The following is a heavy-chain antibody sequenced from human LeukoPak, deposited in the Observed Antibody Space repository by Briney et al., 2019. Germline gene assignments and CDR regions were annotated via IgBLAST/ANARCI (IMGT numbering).Heavy chain of an antibody. J-gene: IGHJ4*02. Sequence: PSETLSLTCAVYGGSFSGYYWSWIRQPPGKGLEWIGEINHSGSTYYNPSLKSRVTMSVDTSKNQFSLKLSSVTAADTAVYYCARGSYDSSGYTLGYWGQGTLVTVSS. CDR2: INHSGST. D-gene: IGHD3-22*01. CDR3: ARGSYDSSGYTLGY. V-gene: IGHV4-34*01. CDR1: GGSFSGYY.